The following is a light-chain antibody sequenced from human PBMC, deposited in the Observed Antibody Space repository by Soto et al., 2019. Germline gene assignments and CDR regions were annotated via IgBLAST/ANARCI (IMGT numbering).Light chain of an antibody. J-gene: IGKJ2*01. CDR2: GAS. CDR1: QSVSSGY. V-gene: IGKV3-20*01. CDR3: QQYGISQNT. Sequence: ETVMTQSPGTLSLSPGERATLSCRASQSVSSGYLAWYQQKPGQAPRLLIFGASNRATGIPDRFTGSGSGTAFTLTISRLEPEDLAVYYCQQYGISQNTFGQGTKLEI.